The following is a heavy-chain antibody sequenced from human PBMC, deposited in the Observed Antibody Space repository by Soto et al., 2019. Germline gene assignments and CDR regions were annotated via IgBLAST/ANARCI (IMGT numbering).Heavy chain of an antibody. CDR1: GGTVSSYA. D-gene: IGHD1-26*01. CDR2: IIPIFGTA. J-gene: IGHJ3*02. V-gene: IGHV1-69*13. Sequence: GASVKVSCKASGGTVSSYAISWVRQAPGQGLEWMGGIIPIFGTANYAQKFQGRVTITADESTSTAYMELSSLRSEDTAVYYCARDFSGSSSHDAFDIWGQGTMVTVSS. CDR3: ARDFSGSSSHDAFDI.